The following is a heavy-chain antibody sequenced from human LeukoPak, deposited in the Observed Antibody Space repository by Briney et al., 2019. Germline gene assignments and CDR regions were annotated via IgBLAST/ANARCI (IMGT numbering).Heavy chain of an antibody. V-gene: IGHV3-66*01. D-gene: IGHD2-2*01. CDR3: TLVRSSSCPYYYYYGMDV. Sequence: GGSLRLSCAASGFTVSSNYMSWVRQAPGKGLEWVSVIYSGGSTYYADSVKGRFTISRDNSKNTLYLQMNSLRAEDTAVYYCTLVRSSSCPYYYYYGMDVWGQGTTVTVSS. J-gene: IGHJ6*02. CDR2: IYSGGST. CDR1: GFTVSSNY.